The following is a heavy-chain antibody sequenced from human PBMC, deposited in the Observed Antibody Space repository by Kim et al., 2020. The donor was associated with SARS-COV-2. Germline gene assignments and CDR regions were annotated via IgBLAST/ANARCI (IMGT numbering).Heavy chain of an antibody. CDR3: ARDPGATVVTRDY. V-gene: IGHV1-69*04. Sequence: YAQKFQGRVTITADKSTSTAYMELSSLRSEDTAVYYCARDPGATVVTRDYWGQGTLVTVSS. D-gene: IGHD4-17*01. J-gene: IGHJ4*02.